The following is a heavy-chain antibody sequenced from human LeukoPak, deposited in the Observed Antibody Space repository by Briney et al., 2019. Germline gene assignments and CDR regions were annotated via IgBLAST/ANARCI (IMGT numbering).Heavy chain of an antibody. CDR3: AREVDAYYFDY. Sequence: GGSLRLSCAASGVTFSSYAMSWVRQAPGKGLEWVSAISGSGGSTYYADSVKGRFTISRDNAKNSPYLQMNSLRAEDTAVYYCAREVDAYYFDYWGQGTLVTVSS. V-gene: IGHV3-23*01. CDR2: ISGSGGST. D-gene: IGHD2-15*01. CDR1: GVTFSSYA. J-gene: IGHJ4*02.